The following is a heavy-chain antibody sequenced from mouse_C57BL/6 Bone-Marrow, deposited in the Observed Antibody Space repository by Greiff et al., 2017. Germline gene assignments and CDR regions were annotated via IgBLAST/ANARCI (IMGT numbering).Heavy chain of an antibody. D-gene: IGHD2-4*01. J-gene: IGHJ4*01. Sequence: QVQLQQPGAELVKPGASVKLSCKASGYTFTSYWMHWVKQRPGRGLEWIGRIDPNSGGTKYNEKFKSKATLTVDKPSSTAYMQLSSLTSEDSAVYYCAREDRLRPYYYAMDYWGQGTSVTVSS. CDR2: IDPNSGGT. CDR1: GYTFTSYW. V-gene: IGHV1-72*01. CDR3: AREDRLRPYYYAMDY.